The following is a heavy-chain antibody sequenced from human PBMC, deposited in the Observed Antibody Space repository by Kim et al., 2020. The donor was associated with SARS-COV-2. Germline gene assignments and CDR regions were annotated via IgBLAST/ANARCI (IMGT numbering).Heavy chain of an antibody. V-gene: IGHV5-10-1*01. Sequence: GESLKISCKGSGYSFTSYWISWVRQMPGKGLEWMGRIDPSDSYTNYSPSFQGHVTISADKSISTAYLQWSSLKASDTAMYYCARLPVSSSSYNWFDPWGQGTLVTVSS. CDR2: IDPSDSYT. J-gene: IGHJ5*02. D-gene: IGHD6-6*01. CDR3: ARLPVSSSSYNWFDP. CDR1: GYSFTSYW.